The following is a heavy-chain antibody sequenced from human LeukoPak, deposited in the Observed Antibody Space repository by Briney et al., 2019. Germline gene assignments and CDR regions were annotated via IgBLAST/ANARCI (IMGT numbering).Heavy chain of an antibody. D-gene: IGHD3-3*01. CDR3: ARSSGYYDFWGGYYEYMDV. J-gene: IGHJ6*03. V-gene: IGHV3-64*01. CDR2: IDSNGDST. Sequence: GGSLRLSCAASGFSFSNHSMHWVRQAPGEGLDFVSGIDSNGDSTDYGTSVKGRFTISRDNSKNTLYLQMGSLRADDMAVYYCARSSGYYDFWGGYYEYMDVWGKGTMVTVSS. CDR1: GFSFSNHS.